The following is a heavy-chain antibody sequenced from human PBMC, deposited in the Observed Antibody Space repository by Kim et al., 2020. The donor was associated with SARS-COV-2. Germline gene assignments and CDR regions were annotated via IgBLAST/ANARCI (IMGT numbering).Heavy chain of an antibody. Sequence: SETLSLTCTVSGGSISSSSYYWSWIRAPPGKELNWLGRIYYSGSNYYTPSIKSTVSVSVYNSKNSLSLRPLTVTAADISLYSCVCVSTASSHCYWFD. D-gene: IGHD2-2*01. CDR1: GGSISSSSYY. V-gene: IGHV4-39*07. J-gene: IGHJ5*01. CDR3: VCVSTASSHCYWFD. CDR2: IYYSGSN.